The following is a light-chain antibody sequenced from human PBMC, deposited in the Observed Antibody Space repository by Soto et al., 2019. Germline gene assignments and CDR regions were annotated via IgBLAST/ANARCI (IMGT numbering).Light chain of an antibody. CDR2: AAS. V-gene: IGKV1-39*01. Sequence: EIQMTQYPSSLSASIGERVIITCRASETISRYLNWYQSKPGKAPRLLISAASSLQSGVPSRFSGSYSGTDFTLTISSLQPEDFATYFCQQSYSNPLTFGGATKV. CDR3: QQSYSNPLT. J-gene: IGKJ4*01. CDR1: ETISRY.